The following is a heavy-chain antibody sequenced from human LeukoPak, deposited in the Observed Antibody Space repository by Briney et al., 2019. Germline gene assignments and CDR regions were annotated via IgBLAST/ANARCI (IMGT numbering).Heavy chain of an antibody. D-gene: IGHD3-22*01. CDR3: ARAADSSGYPLA. J-gene: IGHJ5*02. V-gene: IGHV4-34*01. Sequence: SETLSLTGAVYGGSFSGYYWSWIRQPPGKGLEWIGEINHSGSTNYNPSLKSRVTISVDTSKNQFSLKLSSVTAADTAVYSCARAADSSGYPLAWGQGTLVTVSS. CDR2: INHSGST. CDR1: GGSFSGYY.